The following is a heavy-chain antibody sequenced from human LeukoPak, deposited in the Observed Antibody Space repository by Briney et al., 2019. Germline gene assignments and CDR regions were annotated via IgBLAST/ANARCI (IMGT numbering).Heavy chain of an antibody. J-gene: IGHJ5*02. D-gene: IGHD2-2*01. Sequence: PGGSLRLSCAASGFTFSDYYMSWIRQAPGKGLEWVSYISSSGSTIYYADSVKGRFTISRDNAKNSLYLQMNSPRAEDRAVYYCARDIGTSYNWFDPWGQGTLVTVSS. CDR1: GFTFSDYY. CDR2: ISSSGSTI. V-gene: IGHV3-11*01. CDR3: ARDIGTSYNWFDP.